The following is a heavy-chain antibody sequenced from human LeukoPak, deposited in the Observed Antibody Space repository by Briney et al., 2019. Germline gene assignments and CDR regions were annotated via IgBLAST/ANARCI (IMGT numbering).Heavy chain of an antibody. Sequence: ASVKVSCKASGYTFTGYYMHWVRQAPGQGLEWMGWINPNSGGTNYAQKFQGRVTMTRDTSISTAYMELSRLRSDDTAVYYCARDYGGNSENGYYYYYGMDVWGQGTTVTVSS. D-gene: IGHD4-17*01. J-gene: IGHJ6*02. V-gene: IGHV1-2*02. CDR1: GYTFTGYY. CDR2: INPNSGGT. CDR3: ARDYGGNSENGYYYYYGMDV.